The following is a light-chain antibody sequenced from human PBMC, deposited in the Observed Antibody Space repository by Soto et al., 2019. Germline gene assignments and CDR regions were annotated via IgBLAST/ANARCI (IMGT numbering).Light chain of an antibody. CDR3: QTWGTGLYVV. CDR2: LNSDGSH. Sequence: QSVLTQSPSASASLGASVKLTCTLSSGHSNYAIAWHQQQPEKGPRYLMKLNSDGSHSKGDGTPDRFSGSSSGAERYLTISSLQSEDEADYYCQTWGTGLYVVFGGGTKLTVL. J-gene: IGLJ2*01. V-gene: IGLV4-69*01. CDR1: SGHSNYA.